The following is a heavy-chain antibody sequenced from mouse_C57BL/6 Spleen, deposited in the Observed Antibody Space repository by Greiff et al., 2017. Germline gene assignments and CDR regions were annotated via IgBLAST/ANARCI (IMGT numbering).Heavy chain of an antibody. Sequence: VQLKESGPELVKPGASVKMSCKASGYTFTDYNMHWVKQSHGKSLVWIGYINPNNGGTSYNQKFKGKATLTVNKSSSTAYMKLRSLTSEDSAVYYCARRNNYDGDYFDYWGQGTTLTVSS. D-gene: IGHD2-12*01. J-gene: IGHJ2*01. CDR1: GYTFTDYN. CDR3: ARRNNYDGDYFDY. CDR2: INPNNGGT. V-gene: IGHV1-22*01.